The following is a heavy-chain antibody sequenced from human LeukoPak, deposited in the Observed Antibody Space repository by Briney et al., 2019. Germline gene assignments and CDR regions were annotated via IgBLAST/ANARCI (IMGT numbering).Heavy chain of an antibody. CDR2: MNPNSGNT. CDR3: TRGSSGRRDN. Sequence: ASVKVSCKASGYTFTSCDINWVRQANGHGLEWMGWMNPNSGNTGYGQSFQGRITMTRDISIGTAYMELSNLTSEDTAIYYCTRGSSGRRDNWGQGTLVTVSA. CDR1: GYTFTSCD. D-gene: IGHD6-19*01. V-gene: IGHV1-8*01. J-gene: IGHJ4*02.